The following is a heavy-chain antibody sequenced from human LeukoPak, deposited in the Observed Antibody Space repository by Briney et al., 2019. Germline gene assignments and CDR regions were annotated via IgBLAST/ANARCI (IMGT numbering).Heavy chain of an antibody. Sequence: SSETLSLTCAVFGGSISDFYWSWIRQPPGRGLEWIGEISRGEGTKYNSSLKSRVTISVDTSKNQFSVNLNSVTAADTAVYHCVRGQDSAKQGYWGQGTLVTVSS. CDR2: ISRGEGT. J-gene: IGHJ4*02. CDR1: GGSISDFY. D-gene: IGHD2-15*01. V-gene: IGHV4-34*01. CDR3: VRGQDSAKQGY.